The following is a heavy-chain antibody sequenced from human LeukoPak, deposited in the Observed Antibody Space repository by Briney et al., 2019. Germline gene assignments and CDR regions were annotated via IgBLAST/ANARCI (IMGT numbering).Heavy chain of an antibody. CDR1: GYTFTGYY. J-gene: IGHJ4*02. CDR3: ARDKRYYDFWGGYLADY. V-gene: IGHV1-2*02. D-gene: IGHD3-3*01. CDR2: INPNSGGT. Sequence: ASVKVSCKASGYTFTGYYMHGVRQAPGQGLEWMGWINPNSGGTNYAQKFQGRVTMTRDTSISTAYMELSRLRSDDTAVYYCARDKRYYDFWGGYLADYWGQGTLVTVSS.